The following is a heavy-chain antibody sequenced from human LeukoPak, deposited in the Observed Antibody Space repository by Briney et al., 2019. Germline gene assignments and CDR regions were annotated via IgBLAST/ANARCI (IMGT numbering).Heavy chain of an antibody. J-gene: IGHJ4*02. CDR2: INWNGGST. Sequence: GGSLRLSCAASGFTFDDYGMSWVRQAPGKGLEWVSGINWNGGSTGYADSVKGRFTISRDNAKNSLYLQMNSLRAEDTAVYYCARVDTATSFDYWGQGTLVTVSS. D-gene: IGHD5-18*01. V-gene: IGHV3-20*04. CDR3: ARVDTATSFDY. CDR1: GFTFDDYG.